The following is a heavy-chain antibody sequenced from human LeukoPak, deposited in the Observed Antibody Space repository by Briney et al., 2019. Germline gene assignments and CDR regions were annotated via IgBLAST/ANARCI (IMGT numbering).Heavy chain of an antibody. CDR2: MNPNSGNT. Sequence: GASVKVSCKASGYTFTSYDINWVRQATGQGLEWMGWMNPNSGNTGYAQKFQGRVTMTRNTSISAAYMELSSLRSEDMAVYYCARALGYCSGGSCYFFGNYYYYYGMDVWGQGTTVTVSS. CDR3: ARALGYCSGGSCYFFGNYYYYYGMDV. J-gene: IGHJ6*02. V-gene: IGHV1-8*01. D-gene: IGHD2-15*01. CDR1: GYTFTSYD.